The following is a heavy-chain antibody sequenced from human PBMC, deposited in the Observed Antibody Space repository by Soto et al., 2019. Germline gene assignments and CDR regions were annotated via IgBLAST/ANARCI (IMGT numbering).Heavy chain of an antibody. J-gene: IGHJ2*01. CDR2: ISGSGGST. CDR1: GFTFSSYA. Sequence: EVQLLESGGGLVQPGGSLRLSCAASGFTFSSYAMSWVRQAPGKGLEWVSVISGSGGSTYYANSVKGRFTISRDNSKNTLYRQMNSLRAEDTAVYYCANRSSGWYFDLWGRGTLVTVSS. CDR3: ANRSSGWYFDL. D-gene: IGHD6-19*01. V-gene: IGHV3-23*01.